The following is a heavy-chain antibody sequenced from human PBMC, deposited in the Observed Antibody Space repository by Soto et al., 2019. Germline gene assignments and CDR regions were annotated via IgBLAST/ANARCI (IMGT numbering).Heavy chain of an antibody. J-gene: IGHJ4*02. D-gene: IGHD2-15*01. V-gene: IGHV4-39*01. Sequence: NPSETLSLTCTVSRGSISGSTYYWGWIRQTPGKGLEWLASIYYTETTAYNPSLKSRLTISVDTSKNQFSLKLKSVIAADTAIYYCARLMFRGGDFDYWGQGTLVTVSS. CDR3: ARLMFRGGDFDY. CDR2: IYYTETT. CDR1: RGSISGSTYY.